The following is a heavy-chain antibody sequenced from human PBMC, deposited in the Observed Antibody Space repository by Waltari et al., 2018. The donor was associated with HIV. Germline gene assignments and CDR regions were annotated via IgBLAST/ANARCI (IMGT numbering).Heavy chain of an antibody. V-gene: IGHV3-15*01. CDR2: IKSNTEGGTT. J-gene: IGHJ4*02. CDR3: TTVGGGTRDY. D-gene: IGHD3-16*01. CDR1: GFTFSDAW. Sequence: EVLLVESGGGLGKPGGSLRLSCAASGFTFSDAWMSWVRQAPGRGLEWVGRIKSNTEGGTTDYAAPVKGRFTISRDDSKTTLYLEMNSLKTEDTAVYYCTTVGGGTRDYWGQGTLITVSS.